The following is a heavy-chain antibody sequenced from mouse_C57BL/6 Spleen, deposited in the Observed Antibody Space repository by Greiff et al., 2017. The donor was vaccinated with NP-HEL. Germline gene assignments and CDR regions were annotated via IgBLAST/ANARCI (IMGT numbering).Heavy chain of an antibody. J-gene: IGHJ1*03. CDR2: INPGSGGT. CDR1: GYAFTNYL. Sequence: VKLMESGAELVRPGTSVKVSCKASGYAFTNYLIEWVKQRPGQGLEWIGVINPGSGGTNYNEKFKGKATLTADKSSSTAYMQLSSLTSEDSAVYFCARGGGNYVWYFDVGGTGTTVTVSS. CDR3: ARGGGNYVWYFDV. D-gene: IGHD2-1*01. V-gene: IGHV1-54*01.